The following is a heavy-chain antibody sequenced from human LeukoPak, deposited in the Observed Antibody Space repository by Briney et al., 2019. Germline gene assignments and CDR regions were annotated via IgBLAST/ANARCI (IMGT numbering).Heavy chain of an antibody. CDR2: IYPRDGST. CDR3: ARDQEGFDY. V-gene: IGHV1-46*01. CDR1: GYTFTSNY. Sequence: SVKVSCKASGYTFTSNYIHWVRQAPGQGLEWMGMIYPRDGSTSYAQKFQGRVTVTRDTSTGTVHMELSGLRSEDTAVYYCARDQEGFDYWGQGTLVTVSS. J-gene: IGHJ4*02.